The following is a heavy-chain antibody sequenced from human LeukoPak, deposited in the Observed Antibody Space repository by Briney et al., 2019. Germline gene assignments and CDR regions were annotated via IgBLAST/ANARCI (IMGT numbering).Heavy chain of an antibody. V-gene: IGHV3-48*01. D-gene: IGHD3-3*01. Sequence: PGGSLRLSCAASGFTFSSYSMNWVRQAPGKGLEWVSYISSSSSTIYYADSVKGRFTISRDNAKNSLYLQMNSLRAEDTAVYYCARDHIRFLEWLFTDYYFDYWGQGTLVTVSS. CDR1: GFTFSSYS. CDR2: ISSSSSTI. J-gene: IGHJ4*02. CDR3: ARDHIRFLEWLFTDYYFDY.